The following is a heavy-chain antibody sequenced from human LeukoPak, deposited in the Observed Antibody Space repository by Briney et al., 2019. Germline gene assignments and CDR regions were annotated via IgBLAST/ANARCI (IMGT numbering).Heavy chain of an antibody. CDR3: ARDRLLGAGATGY. V-gene: IGHV3-21*01. J-gene: IGHJ4*02. D-gene: IGHD1-26*01. CDR1: GFPFSSYT. Sequence: GGSLRLSCAASGFPFSSYTLNWVRQAPGKGLEWVSSISSSSSYIYYAGSVKGRFTISRDNAKNSLYLQMNSLRAEDTAVYYCARDRLLGAGATGYWGQGTLVTASS. CDR2: ISSSSSYI.